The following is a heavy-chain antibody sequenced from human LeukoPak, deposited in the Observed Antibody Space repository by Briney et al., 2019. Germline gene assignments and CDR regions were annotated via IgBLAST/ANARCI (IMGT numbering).Heavy chain of an antibody. CDR3: ARPTRSGGSGYESFDY. J-gene: IGHJ4*02. V-gene: IGHV1-2*02. Sequence: ASVRVSCKASGYSFIDYYIHWVRQAPGQGLEWMGWVNHKNGVPNVAQKFQGRVTMTLDTSITTAYMDVSSLRSDDTAVYYCARPTRSGGSGYESFDYWGQGTLVTVSS. CDR1: GYSFIDYY. D-gene: IGHD5-18*01. CDR2: VNHKNGVP.